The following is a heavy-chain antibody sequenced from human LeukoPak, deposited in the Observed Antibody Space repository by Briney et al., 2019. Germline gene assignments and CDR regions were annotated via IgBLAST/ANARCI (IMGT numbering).Heavy chain of an antibody. V-gene: IGHV1-69*04. J-gene: IGHJ6*03. D-gene: IGHD3-3*01. CDR2: IIPILGIA. Sequence: VASVKVSCKASGGTFSSYAISWVRQAPGQGLEWMGRIIPILGIANYAQKFQGRVTITTDESTSTAYMELSSLRSEDTAVYYCARDQSPHPWSGYYPGYYYYYYMDVWGKGTTVTVSS. CDR3: ARDQSPHPWSGYYPGYYYYYYMDV. CDR1: GGTFSSYA.